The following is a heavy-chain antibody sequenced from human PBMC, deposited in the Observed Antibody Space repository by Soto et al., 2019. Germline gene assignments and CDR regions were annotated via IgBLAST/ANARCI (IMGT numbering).Heavy chain of an antibody. Sequence: GASVKVSCKASGYTFTGYYMHWVRQAPGQGLEWMGWINPNSGGTNYAQKFQGRVTMTRDTSISTAYMELSRLRSDETAVYYCARVIMTQVTSGYGMDVWGQGTTVTVSS. J-gene: IGHJ6*02. D-gene: IGHD4-17*01. CDR2: INPNSGGT. CDR1: GYTFTGYY. V-gene: IGHV1-2*02. CDR3: ARVIMTQVTSGYGMDV.